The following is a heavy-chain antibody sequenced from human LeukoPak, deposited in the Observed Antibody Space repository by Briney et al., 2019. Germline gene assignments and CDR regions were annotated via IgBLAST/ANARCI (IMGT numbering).Heavy chain of an antibody. J-gene: IGHJ4*02. CDR2: ISSSSSTV. CDR3: ARDGPGYSYAPSFDY. Sequence: GGSLRLSCAASGFTFSSYSMNWVRQAPGKGLEWGSYISSSSSTVYYADSVKGRFTISRDNAKSSLYLQMNSLRDEDTAVYYCARDGPGYSYAPSFDYWGQGTLVTVSS. CDR1: GFTFSSYS. D-gene: IGHD5-18*01. V-gene: IGHV3-48*02.